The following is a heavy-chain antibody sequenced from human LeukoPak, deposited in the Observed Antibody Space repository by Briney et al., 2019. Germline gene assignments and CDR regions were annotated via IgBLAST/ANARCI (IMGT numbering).Heavy chain of an antibody. Sequence: ASVKVSCKASGYTFTSHDINWVRQATGQGLEWMGWMNPNSGNTGYAQKFQGRVTMTRNTSISTAYMELSSLRSEDTAVYYCARMSKAYSSSWIYYYGMDVWGQGTTVTVSS. CDR3: ARMSKAYSSSWIYYYGMDV. D-gene: IGHD6-13*01. CDR1: GYTFTSHD. CDR2: MNPNSGNT. V-gene: IGHV1-8*01. J-gene: IGHJ6*02.